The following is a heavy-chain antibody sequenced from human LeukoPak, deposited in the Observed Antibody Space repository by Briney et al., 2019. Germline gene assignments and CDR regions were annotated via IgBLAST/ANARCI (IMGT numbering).Heavy chain of an antibody. Sequence: PGGSLRLSCAASGFTFSSYSMNWVRQAPGKGLEWVSSISSSSSYIYYADSVKGRFTISRDNAKNSLYLQMNSLRAEDTAVYYCATDRESYSSGLYGSHYFDYWGQGTLVTVSS. CDR1: GFTFSSYS. CDR3: ATDRESYSSGLYGSHYFDY. J-gene: IGHJ4*02. V-gene: IGHV3-21*01. D-gene: IGHD6-19*01. CDR2: ISSSSSYI.